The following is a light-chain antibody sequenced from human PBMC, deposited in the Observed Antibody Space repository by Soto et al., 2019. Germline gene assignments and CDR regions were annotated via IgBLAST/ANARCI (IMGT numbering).Light chain of an antibody. V-gene: IGKV3-20*01. J-gene: IGKJ4*01. Sequence: EIVLTQSPGTLSSSPGQRATLSCRASQSITSKFVAWYQQRPGQPPRLLIYAASTRATGIPDRFNGSGSETDFTLTISRLEPEDFAVYYCQQYGGSPTLAFGGGTKVEI. CDR2: AAS. CDR3: QQYGGSPTLA. CDR1: QSITSKF.